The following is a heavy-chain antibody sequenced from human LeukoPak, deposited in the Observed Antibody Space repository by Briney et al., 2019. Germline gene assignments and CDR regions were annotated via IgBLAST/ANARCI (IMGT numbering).Heavy chain of an antibody. J-gene: IGHJ2*01. D-gene: IGHD4-17*01. CDR1: GGSLNWYY. Sequence: SETLSLPCPGYGGSLNWYYWSRIRQPPGEGLELLGGINHSGSTNYNPSLKSRVTISVDTSKNQFSLKLSSVTAADTAVYYCARATPTTVTTSWYFDLWGRGTLVTVSS. CDR3: ARATPTTVTTSWYFDL. CDR2: INHSGST. V-gene: IGHV4-34*01.